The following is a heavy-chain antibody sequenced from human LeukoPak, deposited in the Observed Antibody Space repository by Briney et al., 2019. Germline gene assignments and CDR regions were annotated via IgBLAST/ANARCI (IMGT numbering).Heavy chain of an antibody. Sequence: GASAKVSCKASGYTFTGYYMHWVRQAPGQGLEWMGRINPNSGGTNYAQKFQGRVTMTRDTSISTAYMELSRLRSDDTAVYYCARVYDPGSYIYWGQGTLVTVSS. D-gene: IGHD3-10*01. CDR1: GYTFTGYY. CDR2: INPNSGGT. J-gene: IGHJ4*02. V-gene: IGHV1-2*06. CDR3: ARVYDPGSYIY.